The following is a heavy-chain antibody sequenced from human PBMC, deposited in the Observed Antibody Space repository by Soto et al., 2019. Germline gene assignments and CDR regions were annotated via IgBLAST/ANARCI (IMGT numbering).Heavy chain of an antibody. V-gene: IGHV4-59*01. CDR2: IYYSGNT. CDR3: ARRHSSSWSYYFDY. CDR1: GGSISSYY. Sequence: SETLSLTCTVSGGSISSYYWSWIRQPPGKGLEWIGYIYYSGNTNYNPSLKSRVTISVDTSKNQFSLKLSSVTAADTAVYYCARRHSSSWSYYFDYWGQGTLVTVSS. J-gene: IGHJ4*02. D-gene: IGHD6-13*01.